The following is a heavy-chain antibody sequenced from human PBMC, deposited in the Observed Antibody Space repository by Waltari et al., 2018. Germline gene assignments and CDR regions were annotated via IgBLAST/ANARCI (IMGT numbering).Heavy chain of an antibody. CDR1: GGPISDRRPY. CDR2: IYYTGST. Sequence: QLQLQQSAPGLVKPSETLSLTCPVPGGPISDRRPYWGWIRQPAGKGLEWIVSIYYTGSTSYNPSLKSRVTISVDTSKNQFSLKLTSVTAADTAVYYCPRHGVIGTKIFDYWGQGTLVTVSS. D-gene: IGHD2-21*01. V-gene: IGHV4-39*01. J-gene: IGHJ4*02. CDR3: PRHGVIGTKIFDY.